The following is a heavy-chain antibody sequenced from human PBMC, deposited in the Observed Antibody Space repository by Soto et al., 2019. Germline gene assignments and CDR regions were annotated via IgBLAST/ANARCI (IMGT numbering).Heavy chain of an antibody. V-gene: IGHV4-59*01. J-gene: IGHJ5*02. D-gene: IGHD3-3*01. CDR3: ARVLFGRGNWFDP. Sequence: SETLSLTCTVSGGSFSPNYWSWIRQPPGKGLEWVGYIYYSGTTNYNPSLQSRVTISVDTSKNQFSLKLSSVTAADTAVYYCARVLFGRGNWFDPWGQGTLVTVSS. CDR1: GGSFSPNY. CDR2: IYYSGTT.